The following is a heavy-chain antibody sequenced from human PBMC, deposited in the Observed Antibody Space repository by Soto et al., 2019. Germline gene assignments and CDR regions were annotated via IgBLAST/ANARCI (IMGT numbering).Heavy chain of an antibody. Sequence: SETLSLTCAVYGGSFSGYYWSWIRQPPGKGLEWIGEINHSGSTNYNPSLKSRVTISVDTSKNQFSLKLGSVTAADTAVYYCARGIIDFWSGYIDYWGQGTLVTVSS. CDR3: ARGIIDFWSGYIDY. CDR1: GGSFSGYY. J-gene: IGHJ4*02. V-gene: IGHV4-34*01. CDR2: INHSGST. D-gene: IGHD3-3*01.